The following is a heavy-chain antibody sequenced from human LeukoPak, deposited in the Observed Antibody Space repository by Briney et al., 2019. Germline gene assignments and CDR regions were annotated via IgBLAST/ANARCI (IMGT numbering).Heavy chain of an antibody. CDR3: ARGTDYYDSSGHYYFDY. Sequence: SETLSLTCTVSGGSISSYYWSWIRQPPGKGLEWIGYIYNSGSTNHNPSLRSRVTISVDTSKNQFSLKLSSVTAADTAVYYCARGTDYYDSSGHYYFDYWGQGTLVTVSS. V-gene: IGHV4-59*01. CDR2: IYNSGST. D-gene: IGHD3-22*01. CDR1: GGSISSYY. J-gene: IGHJ4*02.